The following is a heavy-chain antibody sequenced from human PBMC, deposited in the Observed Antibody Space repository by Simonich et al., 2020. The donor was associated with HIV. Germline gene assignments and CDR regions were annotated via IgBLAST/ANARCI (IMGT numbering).Heavy chain of an antibody. J-gene: IGHJ4*02. Sequence: QVQLQQWGAGLLKPSETLSLTCAVYGGSFSGYYWTWIRQPPGKCLEWIGEINHSWSTNYNPSLKSRVTMSVDTSKNQFSLKLNSVTAADTAIYYCARLRGDRYDYWGQGTLVTVSS. CDR1: GGSFSGYY. D-gene: IGHD2-21*02. V-gene: IGHV4-34*01. CDR3: ARLRGDRYDY. CDR2: INHSWST.